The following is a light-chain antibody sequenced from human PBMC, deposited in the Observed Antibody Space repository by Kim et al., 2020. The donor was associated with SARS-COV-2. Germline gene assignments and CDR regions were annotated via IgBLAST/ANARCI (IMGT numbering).Light chain of an antibody. Sequence: GQSATTSCPGTRSYVGGYSYVSGYQQHPGKAPKLMIYKVSTRPSGVPDRFSGSKSGNTASLTVSGLQAEDGTDYYCSSYAGSNNLVFGGGTQLTVL. CDR2: KVS. CDR3: SSYAGSNNLV. CDR1: RSYVGGYSY. J-gene: IGLJ2*01. V-gene: IGLV2-8*01.